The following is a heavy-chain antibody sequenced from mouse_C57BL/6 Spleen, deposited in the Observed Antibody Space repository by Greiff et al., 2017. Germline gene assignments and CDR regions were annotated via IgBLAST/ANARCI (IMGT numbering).Heavy chain of an antibody. Sequence: QVQLQQPGAELVKPGASVKLSCKASGYTFTSYWMHWVKQRPGRGLEWIGRIDPNSGGTKYNEKFKSKATLTVDKPASTDNMQLSRLTSEDSEVYYCERSGDYSNYYAMDYWGQGTSVTVSS. CDR3: ERSGDYSNYYAMDY. V-gene: IGHV1-72*01. CDR1: GYTFTSYW. J-gene: IGHJ4*01. CDR2: IDPNSGGT. D-gene: IGHD2-5*01.